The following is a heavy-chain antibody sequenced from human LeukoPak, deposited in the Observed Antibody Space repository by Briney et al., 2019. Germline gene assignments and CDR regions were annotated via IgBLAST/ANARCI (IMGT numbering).Heavy chain of an antibody. J-gene: IGHJ5*02. D-gene: IGHD6-6*01. CDR3: ARGEFSSNLGWFDP. CDR1: SGSISSYY. CDR2: IYYRWST. V-gene: IGHV4-59*01. Sequence: SETLSLTCTVSSGSISSYYWSWIRQPPGKGLEWLGYIYYRWSTNYNPSLKSRVTIPVDTSKNQFSLKLSSVTAADTAVYYCARGEFSSNLGWFDPWGQGTLVTVSS.